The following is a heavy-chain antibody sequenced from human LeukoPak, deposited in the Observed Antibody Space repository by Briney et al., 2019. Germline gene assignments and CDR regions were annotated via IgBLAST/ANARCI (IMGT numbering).Heavy chain of an antibody. D-gene: IGHD3-10*01. CDR3: AHSPQMYFASGTLGDWFDP. V-gene: IGHV2-5*02. CDR1: GFSLITSGVG. J-gene: IGHJ5*02. Sequence: SCPTLVNPAQTLTRTCTCSGFSLITSGVGVGWIRQPPGKALECLALIYWDDDKRYSPPLKSRLTITKDTSKNQLVLTMTNMDPVDTATYSCAHSPQMYFASGTLGDWFDPWGQGTLVTVSS. CDR2: IYWDDDK.